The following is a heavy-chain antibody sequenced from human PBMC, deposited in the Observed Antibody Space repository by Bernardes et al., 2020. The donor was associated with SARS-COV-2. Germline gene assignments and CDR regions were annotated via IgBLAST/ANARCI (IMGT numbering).Heavy chain of an antibody. Sequence: GGSLRLSCAASGFTFSSHAMHWVRQAPGKGLEWVTVISDDGSNKYYGDSVKGRFTVSRDNSKNTLYLQMNSLRAEDTAVYYCRGVYYFYGMEVWGPGTTVTVS. CDR2: ISDDGSNK. J-gene: IGHJ6*02. V-gene: IGHV3-30*03. CDR3: RGVYYFYGMEV. CDR1: GFTFSSHA.